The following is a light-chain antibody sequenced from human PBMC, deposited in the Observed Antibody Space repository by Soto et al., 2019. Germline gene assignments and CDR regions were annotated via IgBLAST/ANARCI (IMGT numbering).Light chain of an antibody. Sequence: DIQMTQSPTSLSASVGDRVTITCRASQGIRNYVAWYQQIPGKAPKLLIYAASTLQSGVPSRFSVSGSGTDFTLTINCLQPEDVATYSCQKYSSVPVFGPGTKVEIK. V-gene: IGKV1-27*01. CDR1: QGIRNY. J-gene: IGKJ3*01. CDR3: QKYSSVPV. CDR2: AAS.